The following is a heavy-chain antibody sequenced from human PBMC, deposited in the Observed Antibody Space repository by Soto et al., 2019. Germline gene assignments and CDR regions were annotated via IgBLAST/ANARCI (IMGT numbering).Heavy chain of an antibody. CDR1: GFTFSSYW. Sequence: GGSLRLSCAASGFTFSSYWMSWVRQAPGKGLEWVANIKQDGSEKYYVDSVKGRFTISRDNAKNSLYLQMNSLRAEDTAVYYCARVTPPADDYYYMDVWGKGTTVTVSS. J-gene: IGHJ6*03. CDR2: IKQDGSEK. V-gene: IGHV3-7*01. CDR3: ARVTPPADDYYYMDV.